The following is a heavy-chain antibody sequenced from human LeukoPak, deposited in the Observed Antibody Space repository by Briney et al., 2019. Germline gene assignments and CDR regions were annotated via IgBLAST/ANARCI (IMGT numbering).Heavy chain of an antibody. CDR2: INHSGST. CDR1: GGSFSGYY. J-gene: IGHJ4*02. V-gene: IGHV4-34*01. Sequence: SETLSLTCAVYGGSFSGYYWSWIRQPPGKGLEGIGEINHSGSTNYNPSLTSRGTISVDTSKNQFSLKLSSVTAADTAVYYCARARSHSSGWNFWGQGTLVTVSS. CDR3: ARARSHSSGWNF. D-gene: IGHD6-19*01.